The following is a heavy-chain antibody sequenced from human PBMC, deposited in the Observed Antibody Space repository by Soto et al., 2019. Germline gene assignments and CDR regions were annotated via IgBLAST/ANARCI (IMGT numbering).Heavy chain of an antibody. CDR1: GGSISSYY. Sequence: SETLSLTCTVSGGSISSYYWSWIRQPPGKGLEWIGYIYYSGSTNYNPSLQNRVTISIDTSKNQVSLKVSSVTAADTAVYYCARDHPHSYGVYYFDYWGQGTPVTVSS. CDR3: ARDHPHSYGVYYFDY. CDR2: IYYSGST. D-gene: IGHD5-18*01. V-gene: IGHV4-59*01. J-gene: IGHJ4*02.